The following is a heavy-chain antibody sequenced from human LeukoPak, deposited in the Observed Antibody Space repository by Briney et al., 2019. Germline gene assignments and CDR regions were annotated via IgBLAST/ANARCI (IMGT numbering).Heavy chain of an antibody. J-gene: IGHJ5*02. Sequence: PSETLPLTCAVYGGSFSGYYWSWIRQPPGKGLEWIGEINHSGSTNYNPSLKSRVTISVDTSKNQFSLKLSSVTAADTAVYYCARAAPTPPAAAGNWFDPWGQGTLVTVSS. CDR1: GGSFSGYY. V-gene: IGHV4-34*01. CDR2: INHSGST. CDR3: ARAAPTPPAAAGNWFDP. D-gene: IGHD6-13*01.